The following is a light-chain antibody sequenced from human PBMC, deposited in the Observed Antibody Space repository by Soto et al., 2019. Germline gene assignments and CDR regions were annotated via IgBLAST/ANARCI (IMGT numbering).Light chain of an antibody. V-gene: IGKV1-39*01. J-gene: IGKJ2*01. CDR3: QQSYSTPHT. CDR1: QSISSH. Sequence: DIQMTQSPSSLSASAGDRVTITCRASQSISSHLTWYQQKPGKAPKLLIYAASSLQSGVPSRFSGSGSGPDFTLTISSLQPEDFATYYCQQSYSTPHTFGQGTKLEIK. CDR2: AAS.